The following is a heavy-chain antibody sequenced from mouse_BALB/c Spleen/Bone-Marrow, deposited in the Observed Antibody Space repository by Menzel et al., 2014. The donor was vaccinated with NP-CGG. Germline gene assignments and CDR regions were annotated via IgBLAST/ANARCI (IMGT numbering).Heavy chain of an antibody. CDR2: INPSSGYT. Sequence: VQLQQSGAELARPGASVKMSCKASGYTFTSHTMHWVKQRPGQGLEWIGYINPSSGYTNYTQKFKDKATLTADKSSSTAYMQLSSLTSEDSAVYYCARGGNFDYWGQGTTLTVSS. CDR3: ARGGNFDY. CDR1: GYTFTSHT. J-gene: IGHJ2*01. V-gene: IGHV1-4*01. D-gene: IGHD1-1*01.